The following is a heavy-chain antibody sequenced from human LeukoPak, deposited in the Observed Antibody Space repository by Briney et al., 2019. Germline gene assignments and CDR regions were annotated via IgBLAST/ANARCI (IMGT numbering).Heavy chain of an antibody. D-gene: IGHD3-10*01. CDR1: GYTFTSYD. V-gene: IGHV1-24*01. Sequence: ASVKVSCKASGYTFTSYDIHWVRQAPGRGLEWMGGFDPEDGETIYAQKFQGRVTMTEDTSTDTAYMELSSLRSEDAAVYYCATDIHVRGVITPPFDYWGQGTLVTVSS. CDR3: ATDIHVRGVITPPFDY. J-gene: IGHJ4*02. CDR2: FDPEDGET.